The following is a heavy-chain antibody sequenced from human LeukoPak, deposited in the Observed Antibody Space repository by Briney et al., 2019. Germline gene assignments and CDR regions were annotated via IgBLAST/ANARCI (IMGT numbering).Heavy chain of an antibody. J-gene: IGHJ4*02. V-gene: IGHV1-24*01. D-gene: IGHD3-22*01. CDR2: FDPEDGET. Sequence: ASVKVSCKVSVYTLTDLSMHWVRQAPGKGLEWMGGFDPEDGETIYAQKFQGRVTMTEDTSTDTAYMELSSLRSEDTAVYYCAAYYYDSSGYQTTNDYWGQGTLVTVSS. CDR1: VYTLTDLS. CDR3: AAYYYDSSGYQTTNDY.